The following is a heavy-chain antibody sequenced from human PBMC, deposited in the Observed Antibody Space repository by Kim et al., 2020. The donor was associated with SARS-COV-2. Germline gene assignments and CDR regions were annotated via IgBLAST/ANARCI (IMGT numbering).Heavy chain of an antibody. CDR2: VGPSGANT. V-gene: IGHV1-46*01. J-gene: IGHJ3*02. Sequence: ASVKVSCKPAGNTFTNFQFHWVRQAPGQGLEWMGIVGPSGANTSSSQNLQGRVIMTRDRSTSAVFMELYSLRSEDTAIYYCASSRGDWGAFDIWGQGTTVTVSS. D-gene: IGHD2-21*02. CDR3: ASSRGDWGAFDI. CDR1: GNTFTNFQ.